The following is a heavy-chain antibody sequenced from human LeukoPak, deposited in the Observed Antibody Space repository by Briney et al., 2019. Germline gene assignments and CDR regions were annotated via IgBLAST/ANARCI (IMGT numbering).Heavy chain of an antibody. V-gene: IGHV3-23*01. D-gene: IGHD1-26*01. J-gene: IGHJ4*02. CDR2: ISGSGYST. CDR1: GVTFSSYA. CDR3: AREGVGRRAPLDY. Sequence: GGSLRLSCAASGVTFSSYAMGWVRQFPGKGLEWVSAISGSGYSTYYADSVKGRFTISRDNSKNTLHLQMNSLRAEDTAVYYCAREGVGRRAPLDYWGQGTLVTVSS.